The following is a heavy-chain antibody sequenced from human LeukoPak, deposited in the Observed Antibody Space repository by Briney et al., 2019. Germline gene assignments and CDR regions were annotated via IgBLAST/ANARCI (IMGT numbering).Heavy chain of an antibody. D-gene: IGHD2-15*01. CDR1: GFTFSSYE. CDR3: ARVLRYCSGGNCYSGGLGYMDV. J-gene: IGHJ6*03. Sequence: GGSLRLSCAASGFTFSSYEMHWVRQAPGKGLVWVSRINSDGSSTSYADSVKGRFTISRDNAKNSLFLQMNSLRAEDTAVYYCARVLRYCSGGNCYSGGLGYMDVWGKGTTVTISS. CDR2: INSDGSST. V-gene: IGHV3-74*01.